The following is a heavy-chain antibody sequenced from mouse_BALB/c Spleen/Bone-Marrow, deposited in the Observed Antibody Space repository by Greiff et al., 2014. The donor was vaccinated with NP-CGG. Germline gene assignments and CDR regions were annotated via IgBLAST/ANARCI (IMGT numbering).Heavy chain of an antibody. CDR1: GYTFTSYW. CDR2: LDPSDSYT. CDR3: TRGANPYYYTMDY. Sequence: QVQLKESWAELVKPGASVKMSCKASGYTFTSYWMHWVKQRPGQGLEWIGVLDPSDSYTTYNQKFKGKATLTVDTSSNTAYMQLSSLTSEDSAVYYCTRGANPYYYTMDYWGQGTSVTVSS. J-gene: IGHJ4*01. D-gene: IGHD4-1*01. V-gene: IGHV1S127*01.